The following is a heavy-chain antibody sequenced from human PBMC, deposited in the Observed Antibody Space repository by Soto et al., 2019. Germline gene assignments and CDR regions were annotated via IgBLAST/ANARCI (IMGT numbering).Heavy chain of an antibody. V-gene: IGHV5-51*01. CDR1: GYSFTSYW. D-gene: IGHD3-22*01. CDR3: ASSYYDSSGYSGYYYGMDV. Sequence: PGESLKISCRGSGYSFTSYWIGWVRQMPGKGLEWMGIIYPGDSDTRYSPSFQGQVTISADKSISTAYLQWSSLKASDTAMYYCASSYYDSSGYSGYYYGMDVWGQGTTVTVSS. J-gene: IGHJ6*02. CDR2: IYPGDSDT.